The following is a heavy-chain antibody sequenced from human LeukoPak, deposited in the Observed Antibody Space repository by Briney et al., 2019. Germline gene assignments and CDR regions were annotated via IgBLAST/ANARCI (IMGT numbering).Heavy chain of an antibody. J-gene: IGHJ4*02. D-gene: IGHD3-10*01. CDR1: GFTFSSYA. V-gene: IGHV3-30*04. CDR3: AHYYGSGSYFLGNYFDY. Sequence: GRSLRLSCAASGFTFSSYAMHGVPQAPGKGLEWVAVISYDGSNKYYADSVKGRFTISRDNSKNALYLQMNSLRAEDTAVHYCAHYYGSGSYFLGNYFDYWGQGTLVTVSS. CDR2: ISYDGSNK.